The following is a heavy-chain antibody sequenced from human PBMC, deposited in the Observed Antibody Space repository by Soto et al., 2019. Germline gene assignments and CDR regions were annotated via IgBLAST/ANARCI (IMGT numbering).Heavy chain of an antibody. J-gene: IGHJ4*02. Sequence: GGSLRLSCTASGFTFGDYAMSWVRQAPGKGLEWVGFIRSKAYGGTTEYAASVKGRFTISRDDSKSIAYLQMNSLKTEDTAVYYCTRVGYDFWSGYYPVDDWGQGTLVTVSS. CDR1: GFTFGDYA. V-gene: IGHV3-49*04. CDR2: IRSKAYGGTT. D-gene: IGHD3-3*01. CDR3: TRVGYDFWSGYYPVDD.